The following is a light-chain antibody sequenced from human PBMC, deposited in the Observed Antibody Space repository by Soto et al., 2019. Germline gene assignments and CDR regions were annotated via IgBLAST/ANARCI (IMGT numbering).Light chain of an antibody. CDR1: QGIRID. J-gene: IGKJ2*01. CDR3: LQDYSYPYT. Sequence: AIPLTQSPSSLSASVGDRVTITCRASQGIRIDLGWYQQKPGKAPNLLIYAASSLQSGVPSRFSGSGSGTDFTLTINSLQPEDFATYYCLQDYSYPYTFGQGTKLEIK. CDR2: AAS. V-gene: IGKV1-6*01.